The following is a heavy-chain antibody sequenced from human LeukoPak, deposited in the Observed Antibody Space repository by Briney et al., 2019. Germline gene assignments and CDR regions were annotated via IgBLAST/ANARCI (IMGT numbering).Heavy chain of an antibody. D-gene: IGHD6-13*01. CDR2: IYYIGNI. V-gene: IGHV4-61*01. Sequence: PSETLSLTCTVSGGSISSGSYYWSWIRQPPGKGLEWIGYIYYIGNINYNPSLKSRVTISVDTSKNQFSLKLSSVTAADTAVYYCARDETAAAGLWAFDIWGQGTMVTVSS. CDR3: ARDETAAAGLWAFDI. J-gene: IGHJ3*02. CDR1: GGSISSGSYY.